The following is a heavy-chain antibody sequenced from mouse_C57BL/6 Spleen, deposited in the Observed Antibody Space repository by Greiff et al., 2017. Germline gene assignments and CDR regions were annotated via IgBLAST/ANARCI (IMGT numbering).Heavy chain of an antibody. J-gene: IGHJ2*01. CDR3: ARRITTVVAHFDY. CDR2: IDPEDGET. Sequence: EVKLMESGAELVKPGASVKLSCTASGFNITDYYMHWVKQRTEQGLEWIGRIDPEDGETKYAPKFQGKATIPADTSSNTAYLQLSSLTSEDTAVYYCARRITTVVAHFDYWGQGTTLTVSS. D-gene: IGHD1-1*01. CDR1: GFNITDYY. V-gene: IGHV14-2*01.